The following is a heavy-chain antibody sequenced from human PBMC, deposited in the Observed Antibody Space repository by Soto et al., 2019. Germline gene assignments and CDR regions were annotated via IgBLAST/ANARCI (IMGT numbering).Heavy chain of an antibody. CDR3: ARASTTGTTMNYYYYGMDV. CDR2: IYHSGST. J-gene: IGHJ6*02. Sequence: SETLSLTCAVSGGSISSSNWWSWVRQPPGKGLEWIGEIYHSGSTNYNPSLKSRVTISVDKSKNQFSLKLSSVTAADTAVYYCARASTTGTTMNYYYYGMDVWGQGTTVTVSS. CDR1: GGSISSSNW. V-gene: IGHV4-4*02. D-gene: IGHD1-1*01.